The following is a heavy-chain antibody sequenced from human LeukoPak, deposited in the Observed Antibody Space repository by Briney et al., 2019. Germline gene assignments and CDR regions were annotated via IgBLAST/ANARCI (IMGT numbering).Heavy chain of an antibody. CDR3: AKDRRGPPYYYDSSGSVFDY. CDR2: ISGSGGST. Sequence: GGSLRLSCAASGFTFSSYAMSWVRQAPGKGLEWVSAISGSGGSTYYADSVKGRFTISRDNSKNTLYLQMNSLRAEDTAVYYCAKDRRGPPYYYDSSGSVFDYWGQGTLVTASS. J-gene: IGHJ4*02. CDR1: GFTFSSYA. D-gene: IGHD3-22*01. V-gene: IGHV3-23*01.